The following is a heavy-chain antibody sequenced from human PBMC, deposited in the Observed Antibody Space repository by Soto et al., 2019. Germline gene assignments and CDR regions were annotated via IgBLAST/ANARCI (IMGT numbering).Heavy chain of an antibody. Sequence: QVQLAESGGGVVQPGGSLRLSCVASGFTFSNYGMHWVRQAPGKGLEWVTIISFDGSNQNYADSVKGRFTISRDNSKNTLYLQMNSLRAEDTAVYYCAKGSSSWYYPHFDFWGQGTLVTVSS. J-gene: IGHJ4*02. CDR2: ISFDGSNQ. CDR1: GFTFSNYG. CDR3: AKGSSSWYYPHFDF. D-gene: IGHD6-13*01. V-gene: IGHV3-30*18.